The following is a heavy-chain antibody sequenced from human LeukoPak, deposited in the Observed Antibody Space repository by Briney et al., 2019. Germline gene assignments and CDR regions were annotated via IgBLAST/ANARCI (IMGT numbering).Heavy chain of an antibody. CDR1: GFTFSTYA. Sequence: GGSLRPSCAASGFTFSTYAMSWVRQAPGKGLEWVSTISDSGANTYYADSVRGRFTISRDNSKNTLYLQRNSLRADDTAIYYCAKSMTLQWRGFFDLWGRGTHVTVSS. J-gene: IGHJ2*01. D-gene: IGHD6-19*01. CDR2: ISDSGANT. CDR3: AKSMTLQWRGFFDL. V-gene: IGHV3-23*01.